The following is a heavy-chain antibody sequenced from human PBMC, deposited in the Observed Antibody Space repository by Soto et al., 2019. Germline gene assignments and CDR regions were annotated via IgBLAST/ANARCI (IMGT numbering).Heavy chain of an antibody. CDR3: VRDAWQQSPGDV. D-gene: IGHD2-21*01. CDR1: GFTFSSYA. J-gene: IGHJ4*02. CDR2: ISGSGGST. V-gene: IGHV3-23*01. Sequence: PGGSLRLSCAASGFTFSSYAMSWVRQAPGKGLEWVSAISGSGGSTYYADSVKGRFTISRDNSKNTLYLQMNSLRAEDTALYYCVRDAWQQSPGDVWGQGTLVTVSS.